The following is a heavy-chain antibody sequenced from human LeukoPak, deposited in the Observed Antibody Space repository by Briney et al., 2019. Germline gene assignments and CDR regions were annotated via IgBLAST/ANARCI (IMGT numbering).Heavy chain of an antibody. J-gene: IGHJ4*02. D-gene: IGHD1-1*01. CDR2: INPNSGGT. V-gene: IGHV1-2*02. Sequence: VASVKVSCKASGYTFTSYDINWVRQAPGQGLEWMGWINPNSGGTNYAQKFQGRVTMTRDTSISTAYMELSRLRSDDTAVYYCARDRDNWNPYYFDYWGQGTLVTVSS. CDR3: ARDRDNWNPYYFDY. CDR1: GYTFTSYD.